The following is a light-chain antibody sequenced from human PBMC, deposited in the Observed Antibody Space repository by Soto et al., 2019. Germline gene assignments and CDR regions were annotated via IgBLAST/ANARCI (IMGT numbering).Light chain of an antibody. Sequence: IVVPRSRATLSVSTGAGATLSCRASQSVSSSLAWYQQKPGRSPRLLIYGASTRAIGIPARFSVSGSGTDFTLTISILEPEDFAVYYCQQRSNWPVTFGQGTRLEIK. V-gene: IGKV3-11*01. J-gene: IGKJ5*01. CDR3: QQRSNWPVT. CDR2: GAS. CDR1: QSVSSS.